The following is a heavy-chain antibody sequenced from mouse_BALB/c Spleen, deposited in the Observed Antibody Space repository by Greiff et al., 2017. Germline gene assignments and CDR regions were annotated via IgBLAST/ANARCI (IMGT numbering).Heavy chain of an antibody. CDR1: GYTFTSYW. Sequence: QVQLQQSGAELAKPGASVKMSCKASGYTFTSYWMHWVKQRPGQGLEWIGYINPSTGYTEYNQKFKDKATLTADKSSSTAYMQLSSLTSEDSAVYCCARNDGYPFAYWGQGTLVTVSA. J-gene: IGHJ3*01. V-gene: IGHV1-7*01. D-gene: IGHD2-3*01. CDR2: INPSTGYT. CDR3: ARNDGYPFAY.